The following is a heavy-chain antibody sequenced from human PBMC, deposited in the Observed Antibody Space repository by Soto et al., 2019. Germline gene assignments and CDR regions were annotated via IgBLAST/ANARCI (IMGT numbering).Heavy chain of an antibody. CDR3: ARMYSSGSGWFHP. D-gene: IGHD6-19*01. CDR1: GYSITAGGYY. CDR2: FYSSGNI. J-gene: IGHJ5*02. Sequence: PSETLSLTCFVSGYSITAGGYYWSWIRHHPGKGLEWIGSFYSSGNIIYNPSLRSRVSISGDTSSNQFSMSLTSVTAADTARYYCARMYSSGSGWFHPWGQGTLVTVS. V-gene: IGHV4-31*03.